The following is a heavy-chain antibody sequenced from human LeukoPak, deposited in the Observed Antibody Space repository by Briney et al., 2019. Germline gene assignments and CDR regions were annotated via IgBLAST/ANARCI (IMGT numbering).Heavy chain of an antibody. CDR2: TSGSGGIT. D-gene: IGHD4-17*01. J-gene: IGHJ5*02. V-gene: IGHV3-23*01. CDR3: AKEVTVTPRGWFDP. Sequence: PGGPLRLSCTASGFTFSNFAMSWVRQAPGQGLEWVSATSGSGGITYHADSVKGRFTISRDNSKNTLYLQMNSLRVEDTAVYYCAKEVTVTPRGWFDPWGQGTLVTVSS. CDR1: GFTFSNFA.